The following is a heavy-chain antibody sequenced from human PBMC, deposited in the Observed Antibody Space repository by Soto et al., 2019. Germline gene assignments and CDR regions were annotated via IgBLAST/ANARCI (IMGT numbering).Heavy chain of an antibody. CDR3: ARIGGDPAAIYPFADH. J-gene: IGHJ4*02. CDR2: INSDGSST. Sequence: PGGSLRLSCAASGFTFSGYWMHWVRQVPGKGLMWVSRINSDGSSTTYADSVKGRFTISRDNTKNTLYLQINGLRAEDTALFYCARIGGDPAAIYPFADHWGRGTLVTVSS. V-gene: IGHV3-74*01. D-gene: IGHD2-2*01. CDR1: GFTFSGYW.